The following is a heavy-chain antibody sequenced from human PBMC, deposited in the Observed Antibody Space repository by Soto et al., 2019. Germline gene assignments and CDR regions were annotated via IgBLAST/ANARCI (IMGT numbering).Heavy chain of an antibody. Sequence: VQLQESGPGLVKPSQTLSLTCTVSGGSISSGGYYWSWIRQHPGKGLEWIGYIYYSGSTYYNPSLKSRVTISVDTSKNQFSLKLSSVTAADTAVYYCATARGMGLRLGELSGQFDPWGQGTLVTVSS. J-gene: IGHJ5*02. D-gene: IGHD3-16*02. CDR2: IYYSGST. CDR3: ATARGMGLRLGELSGQFDP. V-gene: IGHV4-31*03. CDR1: GGSISSGGYY.